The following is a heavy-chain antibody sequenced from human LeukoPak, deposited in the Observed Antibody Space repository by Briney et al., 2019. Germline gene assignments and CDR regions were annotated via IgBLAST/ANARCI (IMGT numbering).Heavy chain of an antibody. D-gene: IGHD6-25*01. CDR3: AREATSSSGWYIDY. CDR2: VSGPGDNT. CDR1: GFTFTRYA. V-gene: IGHV3-23*01. J-gene: IGHJ4*02. Sequence: GGSLRLSCAASGFTFTRYAMKWVRQAPGKGLEWVSTVSGPGDNTYYADSVKGRFTISRDNSKNTVYLQMNSLRAGDTAVYYCAREATSSSGWYIDYWGQGTLVTVSS.